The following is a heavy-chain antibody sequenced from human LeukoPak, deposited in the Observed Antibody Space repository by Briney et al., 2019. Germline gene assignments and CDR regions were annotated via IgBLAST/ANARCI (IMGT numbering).Heavy chain of an antibody. J-gene: IGHJ5*02. CDR1: GYSISSGYY. CDR2: IYHSGST. V-gene: IGHV4-38-2*02. D-gene: IGHD3-3*01. CDR3: ARDHHTIFEGLQVFDP. Sequence: SETLSLTCAVSGYSISSGYYWGWIRQPPGKGLEWVGSIYHSGSTYYNPSLKSRVTISVDTSKNQFSLKLSSVTAADTAVYYCARDHHTIFEGLQVFDPWGQGTLVTVSS.